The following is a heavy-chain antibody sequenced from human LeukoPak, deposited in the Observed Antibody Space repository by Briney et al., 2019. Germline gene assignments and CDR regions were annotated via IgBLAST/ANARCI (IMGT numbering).Heavy chain of an antibody. D-gene: IGHD1-7*01. CDR3: AHSEWNSPLDY. Sequence: SGPTLFNPRRPLTLTFTFSGFSLRTSGGGVGWIRQPPGKALEWLSLSYWDDDKRYSPSLESRLPITNDTSKNQVVLTMTNMDPVDTATYYCAHSEWNSPLDYWGQGTLVTVSS. CDR2: SYWDDDK. J-gene: IGHJ4*02. V-gene: IGHV2-5*02. CDR1: GFSLRTSGGG.